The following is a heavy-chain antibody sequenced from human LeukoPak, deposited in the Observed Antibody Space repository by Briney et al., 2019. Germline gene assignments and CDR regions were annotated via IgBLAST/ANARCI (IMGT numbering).Heavy chain of an antibody. Sequence: ASVKVSCKASGYTFTSYSISWVRQVPGQGLEWMGWISAYNGNANYAQKLQGRVTMTTDTSTSTAYMELRSLRSDDTAVHYCARDHYYDSSGYTRSADYWGQGTVVTVSS. CDR1: GYTFTSYS. V-gene: IGHV1-18*01. D-gene: IGHD3-22*01. CDR3: ARDHYYDSSGYTRSADY. CDR2: ISAYNGNA. J-gene: IGHJ4*02.